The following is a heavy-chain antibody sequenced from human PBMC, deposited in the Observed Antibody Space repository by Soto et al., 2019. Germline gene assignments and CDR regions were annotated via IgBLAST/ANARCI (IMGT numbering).Heavy chain of an antibody. Sequence: SETLSLTCDVSGASITTYYWTWIRQAPGKGLEWIGNVYHTGSTDYNSSLKSRVTISVDTSKNQFSLNMNSVTAADTAVYYCARRLFGSGWTLDSWGQGARVTVSS. CDR3: ARRLFGSGWTLDS. J-gene: IGHJ4*02. D-gene: IGHD6-19*01. V-gene: IGHV4-59*01. CDR2: VYHTGST. CDR1: GASITTYY.